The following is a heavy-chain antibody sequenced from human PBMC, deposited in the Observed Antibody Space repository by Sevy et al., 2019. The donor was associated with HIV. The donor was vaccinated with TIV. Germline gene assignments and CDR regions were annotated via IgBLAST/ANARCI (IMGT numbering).Heavy chain of an antibody. CDR3: ARASIDSSGRHFDY. J-gene: IGHJ4*02. CDR2: ISSSSYI. V-gene: IGHV3-21*04. CDR1: GFTFSSYS. D-gene: IGHD6-19*01. Sequence: GGSLRLSCAASGFTFSSYSMNWVRQAPGKGLEWVSSISSSSYIYYADSVKGRFTISRDNAKNSLYLQMNSLRAEDMAVYYCARASIDSSGRHFDYWGQGTLVTVSS.